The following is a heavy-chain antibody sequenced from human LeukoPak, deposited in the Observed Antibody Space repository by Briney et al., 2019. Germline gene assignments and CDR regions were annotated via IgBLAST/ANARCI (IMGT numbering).Heavy chain of an antibody. Sequence: SETLSLTCTVSGGPISSSSYYWGWIRQPPGKGLEWIGSIYYSGSTYYNPSLKSRVTISVDTSKNQFSLKLSSVTAADTAVYYCATEGEDNSSGYYYGDAFDIWGQGTMVTVSS. CDR2: IYYSGST. CDR3: ATEGEDNSSGYYYGDAFDI. J-gene: IGHJ3*02. CDR1: GGPISSSSYY. D-gene: IGHD3-22*01. V-gene: IGHV4-39*07.